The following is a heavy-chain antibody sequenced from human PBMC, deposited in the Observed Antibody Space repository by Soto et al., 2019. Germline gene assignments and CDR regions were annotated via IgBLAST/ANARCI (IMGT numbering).Heavy chain of an antibody. V-gene: IGHV3-30*03. J-gene: IGHJ4*02. CDR3: ARYYYYDSSGYSRPFDH. Sequence: GGSLRLSCAASGFTFSSYGMHWVRQAPGKGLEWVALISYDGSNKYYADSVKGRFTISRDNSKNTLYLQMNSLRAEDTAVYYCARYYYYDSSGYSRPFDHWGQGT. CDR1: GFTFSSYG. D-gene: IGHD3-22*01. CDR2: ISYDGSNK.